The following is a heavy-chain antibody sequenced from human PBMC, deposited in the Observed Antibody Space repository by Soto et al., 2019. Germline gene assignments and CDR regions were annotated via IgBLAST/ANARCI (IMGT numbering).Heavy chain of an antibody. J-gene: IGHJ4*02. Sequence: QVQLVQSGAEVKKPGSSVKVSCKASGGTFSSYTISWVRQAPGQGLEWMGRIIPILGIANYAQKFQGRVXIXAXXSTSTAYMELSSLRSEDTAVYYCARPDDYGDYAWYWGQGTLVTVSS. D-gene: IGHD4-17*01. CDR2: IIPILGIA. CDR3: ARPDDYGDYAWY. V-gene: IGHV1-69*02. CDR1: GGTFSSYT.